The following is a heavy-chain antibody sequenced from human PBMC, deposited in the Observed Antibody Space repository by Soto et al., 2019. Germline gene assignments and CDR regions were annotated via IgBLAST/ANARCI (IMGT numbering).Heavy chain of an antibody. J-gene: IGHJ6*02. Sequence: EVQLVETGGGLIQPGGSLRLSCAASGFTVSSNYMSWVRQAPGKGLEWVSVIYSGGSTYYADSVKGRFTISRDNSKNTLYLQMNSLRAEDTAVYYCAREGVPSPSDSSSWYDHYYYGMDVWGQGTTVTVSS. V-gene: IGHV3-53*02. CDR3: AREGVPSPSDSSSWYDHYYYGMDV. CDR1: GFTVSSNY. CDR2: IYSGGST. D-gene: IGHD6-13*01.